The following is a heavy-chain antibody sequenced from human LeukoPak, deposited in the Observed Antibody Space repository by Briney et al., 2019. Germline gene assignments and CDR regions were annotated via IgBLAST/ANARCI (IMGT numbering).Heavy chain of an antibody. CDR1: GYSFIDYW. D-gene: IGHD2-2*01. V-gene: IGHV5-51*01. Sequence: GESLKISCQGSGYSFIDYWIGWVRQMPGKGLEWMGIIYPGDSDTRYSPSFQGQVTISADKSISTAYLQSSSLKASDTAMYYCARSSRGPLDYWGQGTLVTVSS. CDR3: ARSSRGPLDY. J-gene: IGHJ4*02. CDR2: IYPGDSDT.